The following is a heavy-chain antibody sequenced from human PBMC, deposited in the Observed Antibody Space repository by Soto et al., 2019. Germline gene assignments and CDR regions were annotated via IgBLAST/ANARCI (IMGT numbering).Heavy chain of an antibody. CDR1: GLIVSNNY. CDR2: IYSGGST. Sequence: GGSLRLSCATSGLIVSNNYMNWVRQAPGRGLQWVSVIYSGGSTYYADSVKGRFTISRDNSKNTLYLQMNSLRAEDTALYYCAKWAGGFDYWGQGTLVTVSS. V-gene: IGHV3-66*02. J-gene: IGHJ4*02. D-gene: IGHD2-8*01. CDR3: AKWAGGFDY.